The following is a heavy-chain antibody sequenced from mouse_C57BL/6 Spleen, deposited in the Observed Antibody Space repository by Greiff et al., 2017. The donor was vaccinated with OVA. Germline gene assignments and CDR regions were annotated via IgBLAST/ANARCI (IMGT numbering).Heavy chain of an antibody. J-gene: IGHJ3*01. V-gene: IGHV5-4*01. Sequence: DVQLVESGGGLVKPGGSLKLSCAASGFTFSSYAMSWVRQTPEKRLEWVATISDGGSYTYYPDNVKGRFTISRDNAKNNLYLQMSHLKSEDTAMYYCAREGTTVVAPFAYWGQGTLVTVSA. CDR3: AREGTTVVAPFAY. D-gene: IGHD1-1*01. CDR1: GFTFSSYA. CDR2: ISDGGSYT.